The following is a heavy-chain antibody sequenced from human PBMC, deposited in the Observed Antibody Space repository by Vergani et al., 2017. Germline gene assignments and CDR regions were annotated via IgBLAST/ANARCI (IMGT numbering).Heavy chain of an antibody. D-gene: IGHD1-26*01. Sequence: QVQLQESGPGLVKPSETLSLTCTVSGYSISSGYYWGWIRQPPGKGLEWIGSIYHSGSTYYNPSLKSRVTISVDTSKNQFSLKLSSVTAADTAVYYCARAGTVGATTSLLLLGYWGQGTLVTVSS. CDR2: IYHSGST. V-gene: IGHV4-38-2*02. CDR1: GYSISSGYY. J-gene: IGHJ4*02. CDR3: ARAGTVGATTSLLLLGY.